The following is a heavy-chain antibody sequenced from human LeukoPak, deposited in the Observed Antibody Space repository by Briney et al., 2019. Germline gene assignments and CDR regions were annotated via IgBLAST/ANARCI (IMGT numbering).Heavy chain of an antibody. J-gene: IGHJ5*02. Sequence: GESLKISCKCSGYSFTSYWIGWVQQMPGKGLELMGIIYPCDSDTRYSQSFQGQITISADKSISTAYRQRSSLKASDTAMYYCARRSLNWFDPWGQGTLVTVSS. CDR2: IYPCDSDT. V-gene: IGHV5-51*07. CDR3: ARRSLNWFDP. CDR1: GYSFTSYW.